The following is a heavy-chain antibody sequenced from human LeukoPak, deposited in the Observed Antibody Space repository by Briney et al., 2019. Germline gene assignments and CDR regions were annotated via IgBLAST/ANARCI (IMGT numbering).Heavy chain of an antibody. CDR2: ISSSSSYI. V-gene: IGHV3-21*01. Sequence: GGSLRLSCAASGFTFSSYSMNWVRQAPGKGLEWVSSISSSSSYIYYADSVKGRFTISRDNAKNSLYLQMNSLRAEDTAVYYCARDWYYDSSGYYIFGEDAFDIWGQGTMVTVSS. CDR3: ARDWYYDSSGYYIFGEDAFDI. D-gene: IGHD3-22*01. J-gene: IGHJ3*02. CDR1: GFTFSSYS.